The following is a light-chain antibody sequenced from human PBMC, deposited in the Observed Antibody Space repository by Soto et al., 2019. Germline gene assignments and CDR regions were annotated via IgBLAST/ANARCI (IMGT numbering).Light chain of an antibody. CDR2: KAS. V-gene: IGKV1-5*03. CDR1: QSISSW. CDR3: QRYNSYPLT. J-gene: IGKJ4*01. Sequence: DVQMTQSTFTLSASVEASVTITCRDSQSISSWLAWYPTTTGKAPKLMIYKASTLESGVPSRFSGSVSGTEVTLTISRLQSDDFSTYYCQRYNSYPLTFGGGAKLDI.